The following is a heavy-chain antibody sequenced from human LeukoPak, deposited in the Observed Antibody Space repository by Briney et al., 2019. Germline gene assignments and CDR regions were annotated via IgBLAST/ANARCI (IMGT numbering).Heavy chain of an antibody. J-gene: IGHJ4*02. CDR2: IYYSGST. CDR1: GGSISSSSYY. V-gene: IGHV4-39*01. CDR3: ARSFTMVRGVTPFGY. Sequence: NPSETLSLTCTVSGGSISSSSYYWGWIRQPPGKGLEWIGSIYYSGSTYYNPSLKSRVTISVDTSKNQFSLKLSSVTAADTAVYYCARSFTMVRGVTPFGYWGQGTLVTVSS. D-gene: IGHD3-10*01.